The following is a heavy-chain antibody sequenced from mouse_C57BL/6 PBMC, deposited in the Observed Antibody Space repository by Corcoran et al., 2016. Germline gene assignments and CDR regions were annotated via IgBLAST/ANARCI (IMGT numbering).Heavy chain of an antibody. CDR1: GYTFTTYG. Sequence: QIQLVQSGPELKKPGETVKTSCKASGYTFTTYGMSWVKQAPGKGLKWMGWRNTYSGVPTYADDFKGRFAFSLETSASTAYLQINNLKNDDTATYFCASKIDYCGQGTTLTVSS. V-gene: IGHV9-3*01. CDR3: ASKIDY. CDR2: RNTYSGVP. J-gene: IGHJ2*01.